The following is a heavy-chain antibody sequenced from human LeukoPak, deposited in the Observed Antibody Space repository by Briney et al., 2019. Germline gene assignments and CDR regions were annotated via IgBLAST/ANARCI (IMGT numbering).Heavy chain of an antibody. V-gene: IGHV3-48*01. Sequence: GGSLRLSCAASGFTFSSYSMNWVRQAPGKGLEWVSYISSSSSTIYYADSVKGRFTISRDNAKNSLYLQMNSLRAEDTAVYYCARERTDITMVRPSGAFDIWGQGTMVTVSS. D-gene: IGHD3-10*01. CDR2: ISSSSSTI. J-gene: IGHJ3*02. CDR1: GFTFSSYS. CDR3: ARERTDITMVRPSGAFDI.